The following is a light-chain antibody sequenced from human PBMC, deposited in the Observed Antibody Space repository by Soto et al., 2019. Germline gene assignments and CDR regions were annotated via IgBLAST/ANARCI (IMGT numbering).Light chain of an antibody. Sequence: SYELTQPPSVSVAPGKTARSTWGGNNIGSKSVHWYQQKPGQAPVLVIYYDSDRPSGIPERFSGSNSGNTATLTISRVEAGDEADYYCQLWASSSDPWVFGGGTKMTVL. J-gene: IGLJ3*02. CDR3: QLWASSSDPWV. V-gene: IGLV3-21*04. CDR1: NIGSKS. CDR2: YDS.